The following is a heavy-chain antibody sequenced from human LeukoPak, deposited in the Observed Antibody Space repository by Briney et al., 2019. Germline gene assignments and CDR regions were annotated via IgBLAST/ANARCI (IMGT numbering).Heavy chain of an antibody. V-gene: IGHV1-2*02. CDR2: INSNSGGT. CDR1: GYTFTGYY. J-gene: IGHJ4*02. Sequence: ASVKVSCKASGYTFTGYYLHWVRQAPGQGLEWMGWINSNSGGTNYAQNFKGRVTMTRDTSISTAYMEVSRMTSDDTAVYYCATSGGTSGPELDYWGQGTLVTVSS. D-gene: IGHD3-3*01. CDR3: ATSGGTSGPELDY.